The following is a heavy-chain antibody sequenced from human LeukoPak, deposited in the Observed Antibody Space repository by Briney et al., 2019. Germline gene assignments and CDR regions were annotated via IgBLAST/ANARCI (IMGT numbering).Heavy chain of an antibody. Sequence: ASVKVSRKASGYTFTSYGISWVRQAPGQGLEGMGWISAYNGNTNYAQKLQGRVTMTTDTSTSTAYMELRSLRSDDTAVYYCARGYGDYEYYYFDYWGQGTLVTVSS. D-gene: IGHD4-17*01. V-gene: IGHV1-18*01. J-gene: IGHJ4*02. CDR3: ARGYGDYEYYYFDY. CDR2: ISAYNGNT. CDR1: GYTFTSYG.